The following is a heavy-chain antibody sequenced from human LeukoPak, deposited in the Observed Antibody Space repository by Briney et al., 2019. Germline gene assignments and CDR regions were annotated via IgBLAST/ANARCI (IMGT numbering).Heavy chain of an antibody. D-gene: IGHD3-22*01. V-gene: IGHV1-24*01. CDR3: ATGYDSSGYYSGVFYYYGMDV. Sequence: ASVKVSCKVSGYTLTELSMHWVRQAPGKGLEWMGGFDPEDGETIYAQKFQGRVTMTEDTSTDTAYMELSSLRSEDTAVYYCATGYDSSGYYSGVFYYYGMDVWRQGTTVTVSS. J-gene: IGHJ6*02. CDR1: GYTLTELS. CDR2: FDPEDGET.